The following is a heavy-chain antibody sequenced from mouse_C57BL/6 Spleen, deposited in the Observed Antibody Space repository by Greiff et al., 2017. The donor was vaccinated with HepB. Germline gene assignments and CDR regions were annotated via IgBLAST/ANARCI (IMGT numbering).Heavy chain of an antibody. CDR2: IDPSDSYT. CDR1: GYTFTSYW. D-gene: IGHD2-3*01. J-gene: IGHJ2*01. Sequence: QVQLQQSGAELVKPGASVKLSCKASGYTFTSYWMQWVKQRPGQGLEWIGEIDPSDSYTNYNQKFKGKATLTVDTSSSTAYMQLSSLTSEDSAVYYCARRDDADYFDYWGQGTTLTVSS. CDR3: ARRDDADYFDY. V-gene: IGHV1-50*01.